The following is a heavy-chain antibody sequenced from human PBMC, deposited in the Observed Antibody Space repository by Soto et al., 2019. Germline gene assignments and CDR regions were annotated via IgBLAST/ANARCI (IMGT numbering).Heavy chain of an antibody. V-gene: IGHV3-23*01. CDR3: ANHRVMPQYSSINWFDP. J-gene: IGHJ5*02. Sequence: GGSLRLSCAASGFTFSSYAMSWVRQAPGKGLEWVSAISGSGGSTYYADSVKGRFTISRENSKNTLYLQMNSLRAEDTAVYYFANHRVMPQYSSINWFDPWGQGTLVTVSS. CDR1: GFTFSSYA. CDR2: ISGSGGST. D-gene: IGHD6-13*01.